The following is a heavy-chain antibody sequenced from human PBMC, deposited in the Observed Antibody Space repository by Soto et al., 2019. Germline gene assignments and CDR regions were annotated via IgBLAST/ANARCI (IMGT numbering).Heavy chain of an antibody. Sequence: HLVQSGPEVKKPGASVTVSCKTSGDTFTNFGLSWVRQAPGQGLEWMGWTATYNSNKNYAQKLQGRLTLTTDTSTSTGYMELKSLEYDDTAVYYCARVLRGVVNWFDPWGQGTLVTVSS. CDR1: GDTFTNFG. CDR2: TATYNSNK. D-gene: IGHD3-10*01. V-gene: IGHV1-18*01. CDR3: ARVLRGVVNWFDP. J-gene: IGHJ5*02.